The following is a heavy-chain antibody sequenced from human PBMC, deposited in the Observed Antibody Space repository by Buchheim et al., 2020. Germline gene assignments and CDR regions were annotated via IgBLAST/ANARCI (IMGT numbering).Heavy chain of an antibody. CDR2: ITYDGSHT. CDR1: GFPFETYS. D-gene: IGHD3-16*01. V-gene: IGHV3-30*09. CDR3: ARQWGTSDSFYL. Sequence: QEQLAESGGGVVRPGGDLRISCTASGFPFETYSMFWVRQSPGKGLEWLARITYDGSHTTYAESVKGRFAVSRDNSKSEPYLNLNSLRSEDTAMYFCARQWGTSDSFYLWGQGT. J-gene: IGHJ3*01.